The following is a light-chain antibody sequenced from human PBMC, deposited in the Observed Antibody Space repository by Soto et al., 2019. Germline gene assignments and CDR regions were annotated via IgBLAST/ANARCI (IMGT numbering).Light chain of an antibody. CDR1: QGVNRD. Sequence: EIIMTQSPATLSVSPGESATLSCRASQGVNRDLAWFQQRPGQAPRLLIYRASTRATGIPPRFSGSGFGTEFTLTISSLQSEDFATYYCQKYNSAPVLGFGGGTKVEIK. J-gene: IGKJ4*01. V-gene: IGKV3-15*01. CDR3: QKYNSAPVLG. CDR2: RAS.